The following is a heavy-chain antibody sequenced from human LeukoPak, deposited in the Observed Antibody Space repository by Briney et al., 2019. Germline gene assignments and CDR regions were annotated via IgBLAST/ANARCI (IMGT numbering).Heavy chain of an antibody. D-gene: IGHD6-13*01. J-gene: IGHJ4*02. CDR3: AKDLIAAADYFDY. Sequence: PGGSLRLSCAASGFTFSSYGMHWVRQAPGKGLEWVAVISYDGSNKYYADSVKGRFTISRDNSKNTLYLQMNSLRAEDTAVYYCAKDLIAAADYFDYWGQGTLVTVSS. CDR2: ISYDGSNK. CDR1: GFTFSSYG. V-gene: IGHV3-30*18.